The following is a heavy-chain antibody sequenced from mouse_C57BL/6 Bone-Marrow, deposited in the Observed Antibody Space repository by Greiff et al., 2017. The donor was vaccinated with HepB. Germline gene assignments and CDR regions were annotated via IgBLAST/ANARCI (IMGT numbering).Heavy chain of an antibody. CDR2: INPYNGDT. V-gene: IGHV1-20*01. CDR1: GYSFTGYF. D-gene: IGHD1-1*01. CDR3: AYGSSY. Sequence: EVQVVESGPELVKPGDSVKISCKASGYSFTGYFMNWVMQSHGKSLEWIGRINPYNGDTFYNQKFKGKATLTVDKSSSTAHMELRSLTSEYSAVYYCAYGSSYWGQGTTLTVSS. J-gene: IGHJ2*01.